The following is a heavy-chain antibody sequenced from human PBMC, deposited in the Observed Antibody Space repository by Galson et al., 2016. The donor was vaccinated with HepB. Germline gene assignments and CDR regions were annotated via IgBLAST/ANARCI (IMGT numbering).Heavy chain of an antibody. CDR3: ARRAVGYYKAASDY. V-gene: IGHV5-51*03. Sequence: QSGAEVKKPGESLKIFCKGSGYSFTGFWIGWVRQKPGKGLEWMGIIYPGDSETRYSPSFQGQVTMSVDKSINTAYLQWSSLKASDTAIYYCARRAVGYYKAASDYWGQGTLVTVSS. D-gene: IGHD5-18*01. CDR2: IYPGDSET. J-gene: IGHJ4*02. CDR1: GYSFTGFW.